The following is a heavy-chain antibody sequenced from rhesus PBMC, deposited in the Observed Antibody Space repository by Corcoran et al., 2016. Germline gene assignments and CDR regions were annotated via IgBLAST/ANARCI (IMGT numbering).Heavy chain of an antibody. CDR2: IYGSGGCT. Sequence: QVQLQESGPGLVKPSETLSLTCAVSGGSISDDYYWSWIRQPPGKGLEWIGYIYGSGGCTNYNPSLKNRVTISIDTSKNQFSLKLSSVTAADTAVYYCASVVAAAGPDYWGQGVLVTVSS. D-gene: IGHD6-25*01. CDR3: ASVVAAAGPDY. V-gene: IGHV4-106*01. J-gene: IGHJ4*01. CDR1: GGSISDDYY.